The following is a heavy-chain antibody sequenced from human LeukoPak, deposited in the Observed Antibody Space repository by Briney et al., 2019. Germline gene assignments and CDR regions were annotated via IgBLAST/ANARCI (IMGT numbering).Heavy chain of an antibody. CDR2: ISYDGSNK. D-gene: IGHD2-2*01. CDR3: AKEEREGYCSSTSCDHPMDV. CDR1: GSTFSSYW. Sequence: GGSLRLSCAASGSTFSSYWMTWVRQAPGKGLEWVAVISYDGSNKYYADSVKGRFTISRDNSKNTLYLQMNSLRAEDTAVYYCAKEEREGYCSSTSCDHPMDVWGKGTTVTVSS. V-gene: IGHV3-30*18. J-gene: IGHJ6*03.